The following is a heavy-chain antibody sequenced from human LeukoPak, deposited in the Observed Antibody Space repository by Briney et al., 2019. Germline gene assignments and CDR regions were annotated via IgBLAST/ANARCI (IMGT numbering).Heavy chain of an antibody. D-gene: IGHD2-15*01. CDR1: GFTFSSYA. CDR2: ISGSGGST. CDR3: ARKLVVAPTDYFDY. J-gene: IGHJ4*02. V-gene: IGHV3-23*01. Sequence: PGGSLRLSCAASGFTFSSYAMSWVRQAPGKGLEWVSAISGSGGSTYYADSVKGRFTISRDISKNTLYLQMSSLRAEDTALYYCARKLVVAPTDYFDYWGQGTLVTVSS.